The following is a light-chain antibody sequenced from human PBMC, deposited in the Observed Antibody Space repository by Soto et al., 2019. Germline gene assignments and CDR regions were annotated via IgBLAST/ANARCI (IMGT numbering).Light chain of an antibody. CDR1: QSISSW. V-gene: IGKV1-5*03. CDR2: KAS. Sequence: DIQMTQSPPTLSASVGDRVTITCRASQSISSWLAWYQQKPGKAPKLLIYKASSLESGVPSRFSGSGSGTEFTLTISSLQPDDFASYYCQQYNSDSWTFGQGTKVEIK. J-gene: IGKJ1*01. CDR3: QQYNSDSWT.